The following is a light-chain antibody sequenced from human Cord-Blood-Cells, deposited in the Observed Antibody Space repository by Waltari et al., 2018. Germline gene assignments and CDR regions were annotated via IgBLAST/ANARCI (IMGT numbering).Light chain of an antibody. J-gene: IGLJ3*02. CDR2: LNGDGSH. V-gene: IGLV4-69*01. CDR1: SGHSSYA. CDR3: QTWGTGIHV. Sequence: QLVLTQSPSASASLGASVKLTCTLSSGHSSYAIAWHQQQPEKGPRYLMTLNGDGSHSKGDGIPDRFSGSSSGAERYLTISSLQSEDEADYYCQTWGTGIHVFGGGTKLTVL.